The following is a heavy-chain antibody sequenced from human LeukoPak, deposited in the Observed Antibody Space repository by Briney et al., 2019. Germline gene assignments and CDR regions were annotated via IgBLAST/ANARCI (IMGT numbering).Heavy chain of an antibody. D-gene: IGHD6-6*01. Sequence: GGSLRLSCAASGFSVSTSYMSWVRQAPGKGLEYVSVLYDSGDTYYAESVKGRFTISRDNSKNTLYLQMNSLRAEDTAVYYCARDYSSSSLGYFDYWGQGTLVTVSS. V-gene: IGHV3-53*01. CDR2: LYDSGDT. CDR3: ARDYSSSSLGYFDY. CDR1: GFSVSTSY. J-gene: IGHJ4*02.